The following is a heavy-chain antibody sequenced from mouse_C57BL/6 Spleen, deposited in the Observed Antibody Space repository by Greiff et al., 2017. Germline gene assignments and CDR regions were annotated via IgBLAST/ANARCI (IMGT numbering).Heavy chain of an antibody. CDR1: GYTFTSYW. D-gene: IGHD3-2*02. J-gene: IGHJ2*01. CDR3: ARMNQATLIDY. Sequence: VQLQQPGAELVKPGASVKLSCKASGYTFTSYWMHWVKQRPGQGLEWIGMIHPNSGSTNYNEKFKSKATLTVDKSSSTAYMQLSSLTSEDSAVYYCARMNQATLIDYWGQGTTLTVSS. V-gene: IGHV1-64*01. CDR2: IHPNSGST.